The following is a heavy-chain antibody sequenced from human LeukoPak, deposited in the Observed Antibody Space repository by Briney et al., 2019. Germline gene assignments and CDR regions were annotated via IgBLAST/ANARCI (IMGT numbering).Heavy chain of an antibody. V-gene: IGHV4-31*03. CDR1: GGSISSGGYY. CDR2: IYYSGST. D-gene: IGHD2-15*01. CDR3: ARGRIAAIKQPVDY. J-gene: IGHJ4*02. Sequence: SETLSLTFTVSGGSISSGGYYWSWIRQHPGKGLEWIGYIYYSGSTYYNPSLKSRVTISVDTSKNQFSLKLSSVTAADTAVYYCARGRIAAIKQPVDYWGQGTLVTVSS.